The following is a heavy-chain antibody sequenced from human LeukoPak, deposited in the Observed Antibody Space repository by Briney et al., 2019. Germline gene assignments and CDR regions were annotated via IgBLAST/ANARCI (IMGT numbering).Heavy chain of an antibody. CDR3: ARTRYYYNSRSYGAPYYFDY. CDR1: GGSSTNYF. J-gene: IGHJ4*02. CDR2: INRSAST. V-gene: IGHV4-34*01. Sequence: SETLSLTCVLYGGSSTNYFWSWIRQPPGKGLEWIGEINRSASTNYNPSLKSRVTISIDTSKNQFSLKLSSVTAADTAVYYCARTRYYYNSRSYGAPYYFDYWGQGTLVTVSS. D-gene: IGHD3-10*01.